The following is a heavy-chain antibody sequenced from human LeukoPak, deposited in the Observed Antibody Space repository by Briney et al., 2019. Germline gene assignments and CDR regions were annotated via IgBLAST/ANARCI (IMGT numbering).Heavy chain of an antibody. Sequence: GGSVKVSCKTSGYIFTSYYIHWVRQAPGQGLEWMGVMNPSGGSTSYAQKFQGRVTMTRDTSRSTVYMELSSLRAEDTAVYYCARDGYGGNSGSDYWGQGTLVTVSS. CDR1: GYIFTSYY. J-gene: IGHJ4*02. D-gene: IGHD4-23*01. V-gene: IGHV1-46*01. CDR3: ARDGYGGNSGSDY. CDR2: MNPSGGST.